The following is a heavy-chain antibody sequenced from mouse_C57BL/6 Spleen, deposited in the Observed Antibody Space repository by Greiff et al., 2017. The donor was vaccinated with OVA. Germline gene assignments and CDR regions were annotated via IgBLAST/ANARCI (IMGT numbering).Heavy chain of an antibody. J-gene: IGHJ3*01. Sequence: DVQLQESGAELVRPGASVKLSCTASGFNIKDDYMHWVKQRPEQGLEWIGWIDPKNGDTEYASKFQGKATITADTSSNTAYLQLSSLTSEDTAVYYCTTGTGFAYWGQGTLVTVSA. D-gene: IGHD4-1*01. CDR2: IDPKNGDT. CDR3: TTGTGFAY. V-gene: IGHV14-4*01. CDR1: GFNIKDDY.